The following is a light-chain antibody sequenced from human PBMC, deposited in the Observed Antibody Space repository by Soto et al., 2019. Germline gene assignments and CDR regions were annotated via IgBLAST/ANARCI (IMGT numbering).Light chain of an antibody. CDR2: GDN. CDR1: GSSIGTNT. Sequence: QAVVTQPPSASGTPGQRVTISCSGSGSSIGTNTFNWYRQLPGTAPNLLIYGDNQRPSGVPDRFSGSKSGTSASLAISGLQSEDEAEYYCAAWDGSLNNVLFGGGTKLTVL. CDR3: AAWDGSLNNVL. J-gene: IGLJ2*01. V-gene: IGLV1-44*01.